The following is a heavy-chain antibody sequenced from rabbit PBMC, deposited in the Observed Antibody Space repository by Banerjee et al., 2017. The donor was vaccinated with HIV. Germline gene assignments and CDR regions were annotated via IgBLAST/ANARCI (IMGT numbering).Heavy chain of an antibody. CDR3: ARAGYSDWGHPTHFSL. V-gene: IGHV1S45*01. CDR1: GFSFSSSYW. CDR2: IYAGSNGDT. Sequence: EESGGDLVKPEGSLTLTCTASGFSFSSSYWICWVRQAPGKGLEWIACIYAGSNGDTAYANWAKGRFTISKTSSATVTLQMTSLTVADTATYFCARAGYSDWGHPTHFSLWGQGTLVTVS. J-gene: IGHJ4*01. D-gene: IGHD7-1*01.